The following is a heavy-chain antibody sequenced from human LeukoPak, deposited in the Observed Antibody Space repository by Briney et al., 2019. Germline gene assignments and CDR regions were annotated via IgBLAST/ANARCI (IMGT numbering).Heavy chain of an antibody. CDR1: NGPMNTYY. CDR2: IYYSGST. V-gene: IGHV4-59*01. J-gene: IGHJ4*02. Sequence: SETLSLTCTVSNGPMNTYYWNWIRQPPRKGLEWIGYIYYSGSTNYNPSLKSRVTISVDTSKNQFSLKLSSVTAADTAVYYCARGGRRDGHNFGYWGQGTLVTVSS. D-gene: IGHD5-24*01. CDR3: ARGGRRDGHNFGY.